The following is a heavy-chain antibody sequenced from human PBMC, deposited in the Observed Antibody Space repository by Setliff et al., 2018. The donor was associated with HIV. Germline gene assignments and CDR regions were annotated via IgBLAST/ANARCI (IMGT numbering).Heavy chain of an antibody. CDR1: GFTFDDYT. CDR2: ISWDGDMT. V-gene: IGHV3-43*01. Sequence: PGGSLRLSCAASGFTFDDYTMHWVRQAPGKGLEWVSLISWDGDMTYYADSVQGRFTISRDNSKNTLFLQMNSLRPEDMAVYYCARDPILGGPDFFDYWGQGTLVTVPS. D-gene: IGHD1-26*01. J-gene: IGHJ4*02. CDR3: ARDPILGGPDFFDY.